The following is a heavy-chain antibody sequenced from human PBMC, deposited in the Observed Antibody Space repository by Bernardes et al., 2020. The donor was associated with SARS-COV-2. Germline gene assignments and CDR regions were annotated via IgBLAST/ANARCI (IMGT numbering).Heavy chain of an antibody. CDR1: GFTFSCPT. Sequence: GGALRPSCAAPGFTFSCPTRNWVRQAPGEGLEWISPICTSSSYTSYSDSVRGRFTISRDNAKNSVSLQMNSLRAEDTAVYYCARVDFSNLYYFDYWGQGTPVTVSS. J-gene: IGHJ4*02. V-gene: IGHV3-21*06. CDR3: ARVDFSNLYYFDY. CDR2: ICTSSSYT. D-gene: IGHD4-4*01.